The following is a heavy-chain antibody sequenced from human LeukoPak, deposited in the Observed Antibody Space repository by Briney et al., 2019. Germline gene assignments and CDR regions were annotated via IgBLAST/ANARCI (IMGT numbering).Heavy chain of an antibody. V-gene: IGHV4-4*07. Sequence: SETLSLTCTVSGGSISSYYWSWIRQPAGKGLEWIRRIYTSGSTNYNPSLKSRVTMSVDTCKNQSSLKLSSVTAADTAVYYCARGYSSGWYGYWGQGTLVTVSS. CDR3: ARGYSSGWYGY. D-gene: IGHD6-19*01. J-gene: IGHJ4*02. CDR2: IYTSGST. CDR1: GGSISSYY.